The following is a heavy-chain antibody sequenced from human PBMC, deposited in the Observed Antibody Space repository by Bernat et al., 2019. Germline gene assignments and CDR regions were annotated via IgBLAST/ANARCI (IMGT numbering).Heavy chain of an antibody. CDR3: GGRTCTSAPYMDV. CDR1: GFTFSDYN. D-gene: IGHD3-16*01. Sequence: QVQLVESGGGLVKPGGSLRLSCAASGFTFSDYNMSWIRQAPGKGLDWVSYISSSSSYTNYADSVKGRFTISRDNAKNSLYLQMNSLRAEDTAVYYFGGRTCTSAPYMDVWGKGTTVTVSS. CDR2: ISSSSSYT. J-gene: IGHJ6*03. V-gene: IGHV3-11*05.